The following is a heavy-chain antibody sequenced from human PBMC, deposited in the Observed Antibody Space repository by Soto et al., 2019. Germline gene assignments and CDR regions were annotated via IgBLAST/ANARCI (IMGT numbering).Heavy chain of an antibody. CDR2: IYYSGST. V-gene: IGHV4-59*01. J-gene: IGHJ6*02. Sequence: PSETLSLTCTVSGGSISSYYWSWIRQPPGKGLEWIGYIYYSGSTNYNPSLKSRVTISVDTSKNQFSLKLSSVTAADTAVYYCARESGYSYGRYYYYYGMDVWGQGTTVTVSS. D-gene: IGHD5-18*01. CDR3: ARESGYSYGRYYYYYGMDV. CDR1: GGSISSYY.